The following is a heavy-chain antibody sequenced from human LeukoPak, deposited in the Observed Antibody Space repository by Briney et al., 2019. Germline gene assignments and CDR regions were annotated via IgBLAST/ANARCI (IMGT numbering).Heavy chain of an antibody. V-gene: IGHV1-46*03. Sequence: ASVKVSCKASGYTFTSYYMHWVRQAPGQGLEWMGIINPSGGSTTYAQKFQGRVTMTSDTSTSTVYMELSSLRSDDTAVYYCARRGILTGYMFDYWGQGTLVTVSS. CDR1: GYTFTSYY. J-gene: IGHJ4*02. CDR2: INPSGGST. CDR3: ARRGILTGYMFDY. D-gene: IGHD3-9*01.